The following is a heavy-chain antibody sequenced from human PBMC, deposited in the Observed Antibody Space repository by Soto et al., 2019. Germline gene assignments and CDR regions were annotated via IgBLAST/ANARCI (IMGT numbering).Heavy chain of an antibody. V-gene: IGHV3-15*01. CDR2: IKRKTDGGTT. CDR1: GFTFNNAW. CDR3: TRSYDYIWGNYRPFDY. J-gene: IGHJ4*02. Sequence: LRLSCAASGFTFNNAWMSWVRQAPGKGLEWVGRIKRKTDGGTTDYATPVKGRFTISRDDSKNTLYLQMNSLRTEDTAVYYCTRSYDYIWGNYRPFDYWGQGALVTVSS. D-gene: IGHD3-16*02.